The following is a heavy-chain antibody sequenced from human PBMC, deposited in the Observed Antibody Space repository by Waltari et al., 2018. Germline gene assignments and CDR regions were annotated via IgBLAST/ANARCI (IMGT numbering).Heavy chain of an antibody. V-gene: IGHV3-23*04. CDR2: ISGSGGST. CDR3: AKASTSDYYYYYYMDV. Sequence: EVQLVESGGGLVQPGGSLRLSCAASGFTFSSYAMSWVRQAPGKGLEWVSAISGSGGSTYYADSVKGRFTISRDNSKNTLYLQMNSLRAEDTAVYYCAKASTSDYYYYYYMDVWGKGTTVTVSS. J-gene: IGHJ6*03. CDR1: GFTFSSYA.